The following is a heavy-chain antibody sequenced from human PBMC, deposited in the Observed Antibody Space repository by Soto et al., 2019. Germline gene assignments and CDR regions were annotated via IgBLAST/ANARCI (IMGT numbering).Heavy chain of an antibody. Sequence: EVQLVESGGGLVQPGGSLRLSCAASGFTVSSNYMSWVRQAPGKGLEWVSVIYSGGSTYYADSVKGRFTISRDNSKNTLYRQMNSLRAEDTAVYYCARDRIPASMDVGGQGTTVTVSS. CDR3: ARDRIPASMDV. V-gene: IGHV3-66*01. CDR2: IYSGGST. J-gene: IGHJ6*02. CDR1: GFTVSSNY.